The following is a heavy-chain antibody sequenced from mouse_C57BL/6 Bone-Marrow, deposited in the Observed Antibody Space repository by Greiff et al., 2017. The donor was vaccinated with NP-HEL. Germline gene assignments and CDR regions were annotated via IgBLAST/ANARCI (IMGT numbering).Heavy chain of an antibody. J-gene: IGHJ1*03. V-gene: IGHV1-64*01. D-gene: IGHD1-1*01. Sequence: QVQLQQPGAELVKPGASVKLSCKASGYTFTSYWMHWVKQRPGQGLEWIGMIHPNSGSTNYNEQFKSKATLTVDKSSSTAYMQLSSLTSEDSAVYYCARRDYGSSPWYFDVWGTGTTVTVSS. CDR3: ARRDYGSSPWYFDV. CDR1: GYTFTSYW. CDR2: IHPNSGST.